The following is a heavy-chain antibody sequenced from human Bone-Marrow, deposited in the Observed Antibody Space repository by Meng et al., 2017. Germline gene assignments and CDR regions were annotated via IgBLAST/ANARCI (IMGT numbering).Heavy chain of an antibody. V-gene: IGHV3-33*01. CDR2: IWYDGSNK. CDR1: GFTSSSYG. D-gene: IGHD4-17*01. CDR3: ARGLNGLLTTVTNPDY. Sequence: GGSLRLSCAASGFTSSSYGMHWVRQAPGKGLEWVAVIWYDGSNKYYADSVKGRFTISRDNSKNTLYLQMNSLRAEDTAVYYCARGLNGLLTTVTNPDYWGQGTLVTVSS. J-gene: IGHJ4*02.